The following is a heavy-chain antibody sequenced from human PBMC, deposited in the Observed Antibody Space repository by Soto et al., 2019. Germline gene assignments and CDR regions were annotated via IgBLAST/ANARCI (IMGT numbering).Heavy chain of an antibody. CDR2: IWYDGSNK. CDR3: ARSLRGQNAFDI. V-gene: IGHV3-33*01. D-gene: IGHD3-16*01. J-gene: IGHJ3*02. Sequence: SLRLSCAASGFTFSSYGMHWVRQAPGKGLEWVAVIWYDGSNKYYADSVKGRFTISRDNSKNTLYLQMNSLRAEDTAVYYCARSLRGQNAFDIRGQGTMVTVSS. CDR1: GFTFSSYG.